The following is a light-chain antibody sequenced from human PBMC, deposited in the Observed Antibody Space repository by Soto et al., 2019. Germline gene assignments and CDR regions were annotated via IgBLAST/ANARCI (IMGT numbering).Light chain of an antibody. CDR2: LGS. CDR3: MQVLHTPRT. J-gene: IGKJ1*01. V-gene: IGKV2-28*01. CDR1: QSLLHSNGYNY. Sequence: DIVMTQSPLSLPVTPGEPASISCRSSQSLLHSNGYNYLDWYLQKPGQSPQLLIYLGSNRASGVPDRFSGSESGTNSTLKISRVEAEDVGVYYCMQVLHTPRTFGQGTKVEIK.